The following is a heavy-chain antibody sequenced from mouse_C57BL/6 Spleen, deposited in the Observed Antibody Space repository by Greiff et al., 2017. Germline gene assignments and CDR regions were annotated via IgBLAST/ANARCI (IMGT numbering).Heavy chain of an antibody. J-gene: IGHJ4*01. D-gene: IGHD3-1*01. V-gene: IGHV5-16*01. CDR3: ARRGLYYYAMDY. Sequence: EVQRVESEGGLVQPGSSMKLSCTASGFTFSDYYMAWVRQVPEKGLEWVANINYDGSSTYYLDSLKSRFIISRDNAKNILYLQMSSLKSEDTATYYGARRGLYYYAMDYWGQGTSVTVSS. CDR1: GFTFSDYY. CDR2: INYDGSST.